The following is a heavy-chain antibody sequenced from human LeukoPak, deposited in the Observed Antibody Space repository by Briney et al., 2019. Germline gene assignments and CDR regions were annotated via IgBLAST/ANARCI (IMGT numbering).Heavy chain of an antibody. CDR3: VCLGLGGLSLD. D-gene: IGHD3-16*01. V-gene: IGHV3-74*01. CDR2: VNSDGSGT. CDR1: GFTFSRYS. J-gene: IGHJ4*02. Sequence: GGSLRLSCAASGFTFSRYSMHWVRQAPGRGLVWVSHVNSDGSGTDYADSVKGRFTISRDNAKNTLYLQMNSLRVEDTAVYYCVCLGLGGLSLDWGQGTLVTVSS.